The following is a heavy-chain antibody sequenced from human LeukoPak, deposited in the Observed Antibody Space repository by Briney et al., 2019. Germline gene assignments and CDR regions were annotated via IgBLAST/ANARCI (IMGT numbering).Heavy chain of an antibody. CDR2: IIPILGIA. J-gene: IGHJ4*02. Sequence: SVKVSCKASGGTFSSYTISWVRQAPGQGLEWMGRIIPILGIANYAQKFQGRVTITADKSTSTAYMELSSLRSEDTAVYYCASPRPAAASYYFDYWGQGTLVTVSS. D-gene: IGHD6-13*01. V-gene: IGHV1-69*02. CDR1: GGTFSSYT. CDR3: ASPRPAAASYYFDY.